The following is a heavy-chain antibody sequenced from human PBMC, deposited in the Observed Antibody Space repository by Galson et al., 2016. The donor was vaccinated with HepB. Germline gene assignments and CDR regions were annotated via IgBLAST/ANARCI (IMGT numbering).Heavy chain of an antibody. CDR1: GYNFTNYL. CDR3: VRRGGGDFWSGYGWFDPYGMDV. V-gene: IGHV5-51*01. J-gene: IGHJ6*02. CDR2: IYPGDSDT. Sequence: QSGAEVKKPGESLKISCKGSGYNFTNYLIGWVRQMPGRGLEWMGIIYPGDSDTRYRPSFQGQVTFSADKSISTAYLQWRRLKASDTAMYFCVRRGGGDFWSGYGWFDPYGMDVWGQGTMVTVSS. D-gene: IGHD3-3*01.